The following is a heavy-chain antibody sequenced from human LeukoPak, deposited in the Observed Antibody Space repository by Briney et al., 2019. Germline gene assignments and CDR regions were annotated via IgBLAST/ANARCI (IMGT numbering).Heavy chain of an antibody. CDR1: GYTLTELS. V-gene: IGHV1-24*01. CDR2: FDPEDGET. Sequence: AASVKVSFKVSGYTLTELSMHWVRQAPGKGLEWMGGFDPEDGETIYAQKFQGRVTMTEDTSTDTAYMELSSLRSEDTAVYYCATSARHIVAVITTSGLFDYWGQGTLVTVSS. J-gene: IGHJ4*02. CDR3: ATSARHIVAVITTSGLFDY. D-gene: IGHD3-22*01.